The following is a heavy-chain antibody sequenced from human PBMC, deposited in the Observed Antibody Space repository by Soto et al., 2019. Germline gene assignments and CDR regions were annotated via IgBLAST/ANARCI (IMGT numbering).Heavy chain of an antibody. CDR3: ARSGCSGGSCYSYYSAY. J-gene: IGHJ4*02. D-gene: IGHD2-15*01. V-gene: IGHV1-18*01. CDR1: GYTFTSYG. Sequence: QVQLVQSGAEVKKPGASVKVSCKASGYTFTSYGIGWVRQAHGQGLEWMGWISAYNGNTNYAQKLQGRVTMTTDTSTSTAYMELRSLRSDDTAVYYCARSGCSGGSCYSYYSAYWGQGTLVTVSS. CDR2: ISAYNGNT.